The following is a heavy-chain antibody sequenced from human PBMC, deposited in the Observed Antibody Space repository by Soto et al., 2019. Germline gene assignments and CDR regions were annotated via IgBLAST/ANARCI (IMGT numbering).Heavy chain of an antibody. CDR1: GGSFSGYY. CDR2: INHSGST. Sequence: PSETLSLTCAVYGGSFSGYYWSWIRQPPGKGLEWIGEINHSGSTNYNPSLKSRVTISVDTSKNPFSLKLRSLTAADTAVYYRARGSGVAARPNYYYYCHMDAWGKGTMVTV. D-gene: IGHD6-6*01. J-gene: IGHJ6*03. CDR3: ARGSGVAARPNYYYYCHMDA. V-gene: IGHV4-34*01.